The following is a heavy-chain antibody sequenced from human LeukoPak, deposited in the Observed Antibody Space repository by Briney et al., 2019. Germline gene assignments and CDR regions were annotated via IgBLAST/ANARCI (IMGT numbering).Heavy chain of an antibody. CDR1: GDSISSSNW. J-gene: IGHJ3*01. D-gene: IGHD6-13*01. Sequence: SETLSLTCAVSGDSISSSNWWSWVRQSPGKGLEWIGEVYHSGSTNNNPSFKSRVTISIDKSKNQFSLKLRSVTAADTAIYYCAGGDYSSTFDFWGQGTMVTVS. CDR3: AGGDYSSTFDF. CDR2: VYHSGST. V-gene: IGHV4-4*02.